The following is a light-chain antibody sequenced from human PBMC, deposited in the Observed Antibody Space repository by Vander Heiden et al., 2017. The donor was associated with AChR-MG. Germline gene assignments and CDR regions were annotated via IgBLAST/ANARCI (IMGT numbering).Light chain of an antibody. Sequence: DIQMTQSPSSLSASLGDRVTITCRASQGIKNYLAWFRQKPGEAPESLIYAASSLKNGVTSKFSGSGFGTEFTLTISSLQPEDFATYYCQQYNIHPHTFGWGTKVQIK. CDR1: QGIKNY. CDR2: AAS. J-gene: IGKJ4*01. V-gene: IGKV1-16*02. CDR3: QQYNIHPHT.